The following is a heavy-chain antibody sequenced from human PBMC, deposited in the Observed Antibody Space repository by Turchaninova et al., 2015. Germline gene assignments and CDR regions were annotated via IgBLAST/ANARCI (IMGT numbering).Heavy chain of an antibody. Sequence: QLQLQESGPGLVKPSETLSLTCTVSGGSISSSSYYWGWIRQPPGKGLGWIGTVYYNWNTFYNLSLKSRVXXSGDXSKNXFSLXLTSVXXADTAVYYXXXVQGLGWAYXFDYXXQGTXVTVSX. D-gene: IGHD6-19*01. J-gene: IGHJ4*02. CDR2: VYYNWNT. V-gene: IGHV4-39*07. CDR1: GGSISSSSYY. CDR3: XXVQGLGWAYXFDY.